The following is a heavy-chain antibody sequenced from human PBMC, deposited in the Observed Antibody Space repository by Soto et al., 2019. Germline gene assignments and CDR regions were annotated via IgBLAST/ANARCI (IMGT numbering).Heavy chain of an antibody. Sequence: EVQLVESGGGLVKPGGSLRLSCAASGFTFSSYSMNWVRQAPGKGLEWVSSISSSSSYIYYADSVKGRFTISRDNAKNSLYLQMNSLRAEDTAVYYCARGLRWSGPGKLGMDVWGQGTTVTVSS. CDR3: ARGLRWSGPGKLGMDV. CDR2: ISSSSSYI. D-gene: IGHD2-15*01. V-gene: IGHV3-21*01. J-gene: IGHJ6*02. CDR1: GFTFSSYS.